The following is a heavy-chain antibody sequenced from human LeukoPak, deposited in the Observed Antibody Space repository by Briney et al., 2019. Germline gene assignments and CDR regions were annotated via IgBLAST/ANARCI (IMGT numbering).Heavy chain of an antibody. D-gene: IGHD2-8*01. CDR3: ARGDVLGYCTNGVCRPFDY. J-gene: IGHJ4*02. V-gene: IGHV3-21*01. CDR2: ISSSSSYI. Sequence: KTGGSLRLSCAASGFTFRSYSLNWVRQAPGKGLEWVSSISSSSSYIYYADSVKGRFTISRDNAENSLYLQMNSLRAEDTAVYYCARGDVLGYCTNGVCRPFDYWGQGTLVTVSS. CDR1: GFTFRSYS.